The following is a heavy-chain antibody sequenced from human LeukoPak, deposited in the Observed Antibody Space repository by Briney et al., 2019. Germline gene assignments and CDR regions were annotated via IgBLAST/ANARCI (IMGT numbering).Heavy chain of an antibody. V-gene: IGHV3-21*01. CDR1: GFTFSSYS. J-gene: IGHJ4*02. D-gene: IGHD5-18*01. Sequence: PGGSLRLSCAASGFTFSSYSVNWVRQAPGKGLAWVSSISSSGSYIYYADSVKGRFTFSRDNAKNSLYLQMNSLRAEDTAVCYCARGSGVQVWSSLDYWGQGTLVTVSS. CDR2: ISSSGSYI. CDR3: ARGSGVQVWSSLDY.